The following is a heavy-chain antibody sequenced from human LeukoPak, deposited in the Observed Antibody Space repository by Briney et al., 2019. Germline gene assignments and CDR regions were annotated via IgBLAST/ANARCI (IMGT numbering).Heavy chain of an antibody. J-gene: IGHJ4*02. V-gene: IGHV3-21*01. D-gene: IGHD3-22*01. Sequence: GGSLRLSCAASGFTFSSYSMNWVRQAPGKGLEWVSSISTSSSYIYYADSVKGRFTISRDNAKNSLSLQMNSLRAEDTAVYYCARGGYYDSSQAYFDYWGQGTLVTVSS. CDR2: ISTSSSYI. CDR3: ARGGYYDSSQAYFDY. CDR1: GFTFSSYS.